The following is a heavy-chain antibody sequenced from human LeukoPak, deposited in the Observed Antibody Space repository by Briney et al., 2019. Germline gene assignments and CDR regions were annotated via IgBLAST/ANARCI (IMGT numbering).Heavy chain of an antibody. J-gene: IGHJ6*02. Sequence: GGSLRLSCAASGFTFSNYWLHWVRQAPGKGLVWVSRINSDGNNTKYADSVKGRFTISRDNSKNTLYLQMNSLRAEDTAVYYCARDRDDGMDVWGQGTTVTVSS. CDR3: ARDRDDGMDV. CDR2: INSDGNNT. CDR1: GFTFSNYW. V-gene: IGHV3-74*03.